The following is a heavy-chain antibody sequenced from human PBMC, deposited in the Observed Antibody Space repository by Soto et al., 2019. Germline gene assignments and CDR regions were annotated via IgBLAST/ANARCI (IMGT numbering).Heavy chain of an antibody. CDR3: SRGIDAYKGGRT. CDR1: DESLSDYY. Sequence: QVQLHQWGAGLLKPSETLSLTCAVFDESLSDYYYTWTRQPPGKGLEWIGEIHPSGSTHYNPSLTTRVTLSQDTSKKQFSLTLLSVTAADTVVYYCSRGIDAYKGGRTWGQGTLVTVSS. CDR2: IHPSGST. D-gene: IGHD1-1*01. V-gene: IGHV4-34*01. J-gene: IGHJ1*01.